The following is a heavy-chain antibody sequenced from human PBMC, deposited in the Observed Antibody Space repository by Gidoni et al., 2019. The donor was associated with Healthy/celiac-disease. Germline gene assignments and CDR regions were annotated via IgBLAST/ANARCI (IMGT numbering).Heavy chain of an antibody. V-gene: IGHV3-53*01. CDR1: GFTVSSNY. CDR2: IYSGGST. D-gene: IGHD1-26*01. Sequence: EVQLVESGGGLNQPGGSLRLSCAASGFTVSSNYMSWVRKAPGKGLAWGSVIYSGGSTYSADSVKGRFTISRDNSKNTLYLQMNSLRAEDTAVYYCASGLVGAPFDPWGQGTLVTVSS. J-gene: IGHJ5*02. CDR3: ASGLVGAPFDP.